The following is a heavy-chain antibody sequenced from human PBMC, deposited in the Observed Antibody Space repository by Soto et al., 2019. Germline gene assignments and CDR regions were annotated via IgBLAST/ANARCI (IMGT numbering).Heavy chain of an antibody. D-gene: IGHD3-22*01. CDR2: IYASGST. Sequence: SETLSLTCTVSGASITSYHWSWIRQPAGKGLEWIGRIYASGSTNYSPSLKSRVTLSIDTSKNQFSLKLNSVTAADTAVYYCAREGYYEVVYWGQGALVTVS. CDR1: GASITSYH. J-gene: IGHJ4*02. CDR3: AREGYYEVVY. V-gene: IGHV4-4*07.